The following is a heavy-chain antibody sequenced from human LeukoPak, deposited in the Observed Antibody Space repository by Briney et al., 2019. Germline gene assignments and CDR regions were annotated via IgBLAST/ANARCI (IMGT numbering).Heavy chain of an antibody. CDR1: GGSFSGYY. CDR2: INHSGST. CDR3: ARESPASTSRLMDV. V-gene: IGHV4-34*01. Sequence: SETLSLTCAVYGGSFSGYYWSWICQPPGKGLEWTGEINHSGSTNYNPSLKSRVTISVDTSKNQFSLKLSSVTAADTAVYYCARESPASTSRLMDVWGKGTTVTVSS. D-gene: IGHD2-2*01. J-gene: IGHJ6*03.